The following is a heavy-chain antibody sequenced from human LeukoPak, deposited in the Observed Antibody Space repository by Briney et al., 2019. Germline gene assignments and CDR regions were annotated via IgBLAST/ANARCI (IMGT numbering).Heavy chain of an antibody. CDR1: GYTFTSYY. CDR3: ARETQTGTIVY. Sequence: ASVKVSCKASGYTFTSYYLHWVRQAPGQGLEWMGIINPSGGRTSYAQKFQGSVTMTRDTSTSTVYMELSSLRSEDTAVYYCARETQTGTIVYWGQGTLVTVSS. J-gene: IGHJ4*02. V-gene: IGHV1-46*01. D-gene: IGHD1-1*01. CDR2: INPSGGRT.